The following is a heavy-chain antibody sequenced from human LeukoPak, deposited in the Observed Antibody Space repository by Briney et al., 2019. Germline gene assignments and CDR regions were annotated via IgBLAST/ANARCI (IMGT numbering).Heavy chain of an antibody. CDR1: GGSFSGYY. Sequence: PSETLSLTCAVYGGSFSGYYWSWIRQPPGKGLEWIGEINHSGSTNYNPSLKSRVTISVDTSKNQFSLKLSSVTAADTAVYYCARYPHYPLYYYGMDVWGQGTTVTVSS. J-gene: IGHJ6*02. D-gene: IGHD1-26*01. CDR2: INHSGST. V-gene: IGHV4-34*01. CDR3: ARYPHYPLYYYGMDV.